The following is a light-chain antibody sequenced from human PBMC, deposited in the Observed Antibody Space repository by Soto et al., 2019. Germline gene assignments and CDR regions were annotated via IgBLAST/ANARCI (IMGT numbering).Light chain of an antibody. J-gene: IGLJ1*01. CDR3: AAWDDRLNGYV. CDR2: TNN. V-gene: IGLV1-44*01. Sequence: QSALTQPPSASGTPEQRVTISCSGSSSNIGSNTVNWYQQLPGTAPKLLIYTNNQRPSGVPDRFSGSKSGTSASLAISGLQSEDEADYYCAAWDDRLNGYVFGTGTKVTVL. CDR1: SSNIGSNT.